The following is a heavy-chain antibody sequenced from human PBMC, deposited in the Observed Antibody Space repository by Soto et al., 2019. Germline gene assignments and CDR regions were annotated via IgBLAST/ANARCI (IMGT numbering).Heavy chain of an antibody. D-gene: IGHD3-10*01. V-gene: IGHV3-30*03. CDR3: AREVLVRGIKYHGMDV. Sequence: PGGSLRLSCAASGFTFSSYGMHWVRQAPCKGLEWVAVISYDGSNKYYADSVKGRFTISRDNSKNTLYLQMNSLRAEDTAVYYCAREVLVRGIKYHGMDVWGQGTTVTVSS. CDR2: ISYDGSNK. CDR1: GFTFSSYG. J-gene: IGHJ6*02.